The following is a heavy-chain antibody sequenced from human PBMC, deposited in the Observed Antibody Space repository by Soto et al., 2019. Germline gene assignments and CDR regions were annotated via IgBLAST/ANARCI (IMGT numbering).Heavy chain of an antibody. Sequence: GRSLKRSSAAAGFICSTEDMNGVRQGPGKGLEWVSAISSSGDSTYYAESVRGRFTISRDNSINTLYLQMRSLRTEDTAVYYCAHPRGYGVFDAVAIWGPGTMVPVSS. D-gene: IGHD4-17*01. J-gene: IGHJ3*02. CDR3: AHPRGYGVFDAVAI. CDR2: ISSSGDST. CDR1: GFICSTED. V-gene: IGHV3-23*01.